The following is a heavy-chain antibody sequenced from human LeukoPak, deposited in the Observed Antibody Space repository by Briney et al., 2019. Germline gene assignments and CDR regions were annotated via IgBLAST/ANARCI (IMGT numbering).Heavy chain of an antibody. CDR1: GFTFSSYG. Sequence: GGSLRLSCAASGFTFSSYGMHWVRQAPGEGLEWVAVISYDGSNKYYADSVKGRFTISRDNSKNTLYLQMNSLRAEDTAVYYCAKDHGSYYGSLGDPWGQGTLVTVSS. CDR2: ISYDGSNK. J-gene: IGHJ5*02. V-gene: IGHV3-30*18. CDR3: AKDHGSYYGSLGDP. D-gene: IGHD3-10*01.